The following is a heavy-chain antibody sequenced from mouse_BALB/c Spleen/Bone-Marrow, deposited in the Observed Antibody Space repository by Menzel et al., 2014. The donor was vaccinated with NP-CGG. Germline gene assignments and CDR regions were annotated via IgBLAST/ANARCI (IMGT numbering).Heavy chain of an antibody. Sequence: VKLQESGPGLVAPSQRLSIPCTVSGFSLTSYGLHWVRQPPGKGLEWLGVIWAGGSTNYNSALMSRLSISKDNSKSQVFLKMNSLQTDDTAMYYCARGDYSGWGQGTLVTVSA. V-gene: IGHV2-9*02. CDR3: ARGDYSG. CDR1: GFSLTSYG. D-gene: IGHD1-1*01. J-gene: IGHJ3*02. CDR2: IWAGGST.